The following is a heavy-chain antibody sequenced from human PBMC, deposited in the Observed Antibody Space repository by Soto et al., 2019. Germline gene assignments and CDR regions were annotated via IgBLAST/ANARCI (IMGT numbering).Heavy chain of an antibody. CDR2: VCYSRKIHT. D-gene: IGHD1-26*01. CDR1: GDSVTSTTFC. J-gene: IGHJ4*02. Sequence: SETLSLTCTVSGDSVTSTTFCWGWIRQPPGEGLEWIGGVCYSRKIHTHYNPSLASRVTISLDTSKNQFSLKVNSVTAADTAVYYCARSPLRDGSYFIPRTFDDWGQGAQVTVSS. CDR3: ARSPLRDGSYFIPRTFDD. V-gene: IGHV4-39*01.